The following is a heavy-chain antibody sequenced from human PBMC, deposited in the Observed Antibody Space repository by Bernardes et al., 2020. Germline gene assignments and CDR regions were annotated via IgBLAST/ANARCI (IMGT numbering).Heavy chain of an antibody. D-gene: IGHD2-15*01. CDR2: ISSSSSTI. CDR3: ARVYCSGGSCYSDY. J-gene: IGHJ4*02. CDR1: GFTFSSYS. V-gene: IGHV3-48*02. Sequence: GWSLRLSCAASGFTFSSYSMNWVRQAPGKGLEWVSYISSSSSTIYYADSVKGRFTISRDNAKNSLYLQMNSLRDEDTAVYYCARVYCSGGSCYSDYWGQGTLVTVSS.